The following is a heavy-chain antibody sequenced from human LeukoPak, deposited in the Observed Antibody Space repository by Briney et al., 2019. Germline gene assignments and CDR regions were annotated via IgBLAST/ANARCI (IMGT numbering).Heavy chain of an antibody. CDR3: ARQGGGYSYGSYYYYGMDV. D-gene: IGHD5-18*01. CDR2: IYYSGST. Sequence: SETLSLTCTVSGGSISSFYWNWIRQPPGKGLEWIGYIYYSGSTNYNPSLKSRVTISVDTSKNQFSLKLSSVTAADTAVYYCARQGGGYSYGSYYYYGMDVWGQGTTVTVSS. J-gene: IGHJ6*02. V-gene: IGHV4-59*08. CDR1: GGSISSFY.